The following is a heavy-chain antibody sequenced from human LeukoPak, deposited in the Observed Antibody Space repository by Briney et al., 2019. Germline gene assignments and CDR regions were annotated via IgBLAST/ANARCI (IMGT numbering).Heavy chain of an antibody. Sequence: RQAPGXXLEWMGGIIPIFGTANYAQKFQGRVTITGDESTSTAYMELSSLRSEDTAVYYCAREGPGYSLYYGMDVWGQGTTVTVSS. CDR3: AREGPGYSLYYGMDV. V-gene: IGHV1-69*01. J-gene: IGHJ6*02. D-gene: IGHD6-13*01. CDR2: IIPIFGTA.